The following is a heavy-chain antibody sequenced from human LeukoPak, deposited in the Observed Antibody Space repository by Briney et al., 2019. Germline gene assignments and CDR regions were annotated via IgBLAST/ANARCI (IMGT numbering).Heavy chain of an antibody. J-gene: IGHJ2*01. D-gene: IGHD3-10*01. Sequence: GGSLRLSCATSGLTFGDHSMNWVRQAPGRGLEWISSISSASNYIYYSETTKGRFTISRDNFDKSLYLQMNSLRVEDTAVYYCARVRGANWFFDVWGRGTLVTVSS. CDR2: ISSASNYI. CDR1: GLTFGDHS. V-gene: IGHV3-21*01. CDR3: ARVRGANWFFDV.